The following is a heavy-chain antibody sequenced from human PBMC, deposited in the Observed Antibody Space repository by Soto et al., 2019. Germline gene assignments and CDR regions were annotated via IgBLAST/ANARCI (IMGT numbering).Heavy chain of an antibody. Sequence: EVQLLESGGGLVQPGGSLRLSCAASGFTFNNYAMTWVRQAPGKGLEWVSAISGGGDTTSYADSVKARFTFSRDGSKNTLYLQTSSLRAEDTALYYCAKGRGGSGSLTPRVDFWGQGTLVTVSS. CDR1: GFTFNNYA. CDR3: AKGRGGSGSLTPRVDF. CDR2: ISGGGDTT. D-gene: IGHD3-10*01. J-gene: IGHJ4*02. V-gene: IGHV3-23*01.